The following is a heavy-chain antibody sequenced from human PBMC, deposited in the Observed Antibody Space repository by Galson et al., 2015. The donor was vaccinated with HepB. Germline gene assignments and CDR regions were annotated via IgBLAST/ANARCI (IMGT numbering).Heavy chain of an antibody. CDR1: GFTFSSYG. CDR2: IWYDGSNK. D-gene: IGHD3-22*01. CDR3: AMIGAYDSSGYYYLGAFDI. V-gene: IGHV3-33*01. J-gene: IGHJ3*02. Sequence: SLRLSCAASGFTFSSYGMHWVRQAPGEGLEWVAVIWYDGSNKYYADSVKGRFTISRDNSKNTLYLQMNSLRAEDTAVYYCAMIGAYDSSGYYYLGAFDIWGQGTMVTVSS.